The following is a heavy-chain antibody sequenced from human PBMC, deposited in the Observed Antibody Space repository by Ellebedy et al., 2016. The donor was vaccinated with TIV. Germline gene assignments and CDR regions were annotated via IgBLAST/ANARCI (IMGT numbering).Heavy chain of an antibody. CDR2: TSGYNGNT. Sequence: AASVKVSCKASGYTFSSYGISWVRQAPGQGLEWMGWTSGYNGNTNYAQNLQGRVTMTTDTSTSTAYMELRSLRSDDTAVYYCARDQSTKVVTPGPWGQGTLVTVSS. D-gene: IGHD4-23*01. V-gene: IGHV1-18*01. J-gene: IGHJ5*02. CDR3: ARDQSTKVVTPGP. CDR1: GYTFSSYG.